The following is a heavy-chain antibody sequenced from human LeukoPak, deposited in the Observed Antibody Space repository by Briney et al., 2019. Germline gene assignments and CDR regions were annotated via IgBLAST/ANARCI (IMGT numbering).Heavy chain of an antibody. CDR1: GGSISSGGYY. D-gene: IGHD6-6*01. J-gene: IGHJ4*02. Sequence: SQTLSLTCTVSGGSISSGGYYWSWIRQHPGKGLEWIGYVYYSGSTYYNPSLKSRVTISVDPSENQFSLKLSSVTAADTAVYYCARDSHGYSSSSHLGYWGQGTLVTVSS. CDR2: VYYSGST. V-gene: IGHV4-31*03. CDR3: ARDSHGYSSSSHLGY.